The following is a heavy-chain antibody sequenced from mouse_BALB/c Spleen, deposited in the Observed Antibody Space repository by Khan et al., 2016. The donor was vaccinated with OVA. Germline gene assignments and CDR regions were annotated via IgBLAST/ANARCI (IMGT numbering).Heavy chain of an antibody. CDR1: GYSITSDYA. CDR3: AMGRTY. D-gene: IGHD4-1*01. CDR2: ISYSGRT. V-gene: IGHV3-2*02. Sequence: EVELVESGPGLVKPSQSLSLTCTVTGYSITSDYAWYWIRQFPGNQLEWMGFISYSGRTSYNHSLKSRISFTRDTSKNQFFLQLNSVTTEDTATYYCAMGRTYWGQGTLVTVSA. J-gene: IGHJ3*01.